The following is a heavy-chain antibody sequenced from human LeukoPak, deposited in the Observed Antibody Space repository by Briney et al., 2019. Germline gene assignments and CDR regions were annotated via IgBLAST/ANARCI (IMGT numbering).Heavy chain of an antibody. Sequence: ASVKVSRKASGYTFTSYGISWVRQAPGQGLEWMGWISAYNGNTNYAQKLQGRVTMTTDTSTSTAYMELRSLRSDDTAVYYCARDVAIVVRGAFDYWGQGTLVTVSS. D-gene: IGHD3-10*01. CDR2: ISAYNGNT. CDR3: ARDVAIVVRGAFDY. J-gene: IGHJ4*02. V-gene: IGHV1-18*04. CDR1: GYTFTSYG.